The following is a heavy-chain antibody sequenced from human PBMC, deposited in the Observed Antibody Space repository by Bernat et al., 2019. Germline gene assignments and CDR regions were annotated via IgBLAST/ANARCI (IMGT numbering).Heavy chain of an antibody. CDR2: IWYDGSNK. CDR3: ARDLSSIAVAGTSTWEDDY. D-gene: IGHD6-19*01. Sequence: QVQLVESGGGVVQPGRSLRLSCAASGFTFSSYGMHWVRQAPGKGLEWVAVIWYDGSNKYYADSVKGRFTISRDNSKNTLYLQMNSLRAEDTAVYYCARDLSSIAVAGTSTWEDDYWGQGTLVTVSS. J-gene: IGHJ4*02. V-gene: IGHV3-33*01. CDR1: GFTFSSYG.